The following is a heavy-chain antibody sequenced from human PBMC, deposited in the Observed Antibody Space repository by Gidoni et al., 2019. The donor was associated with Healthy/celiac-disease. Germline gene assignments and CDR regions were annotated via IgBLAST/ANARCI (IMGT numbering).Heavy chain of an antibody. CDR3: AKDPLSTEQRWVDY. V-gene: IGHV3-23*01. CDR1: GFTFRSYA. CDR2: ISGSGGST. D-gene: IGHD6-25*01. J-gene: IGHJ4*02. Sequence: EVQLLESGGGLVQPGGSLRLSCAASGFTFRSYAMSWVRQAPGKGLEWVSAISGSGGSTYYADSVKGRFTISRDNSKNTLYLQMNSLRAEDTAGYYCAKDPLSTEQRWVDYWGQGTLVTVSS.